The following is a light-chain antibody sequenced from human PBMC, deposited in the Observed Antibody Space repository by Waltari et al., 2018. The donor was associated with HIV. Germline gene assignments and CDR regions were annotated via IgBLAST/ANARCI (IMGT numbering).Light chain of an antibody. CDR3: CSYTSGSTHV. CDR1: RSDIGAYNY. Sequence: QSALTQPASLSGSPGQAITIPCSGFRSDIGAYNYVSWYQKYQGKVPKLIIYDVKYRSSGVSNRFSGSKSDSAAFLNISGLQTEDEAVYHCCSYTSGSTHVFGTGTEVTVL. CDR2: DVK. J-gene: IGLJ1*01. V-gene: IGLV2-14*03.